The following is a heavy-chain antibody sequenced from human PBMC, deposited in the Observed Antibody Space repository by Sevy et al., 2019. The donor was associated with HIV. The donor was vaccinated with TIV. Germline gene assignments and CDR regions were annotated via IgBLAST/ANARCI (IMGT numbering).Heavy chain of an antibody. Sequence: SETLSLTCTVSGGSISTHYWSWIRQPPGKGLEWIGYIQYGGSTNNNPSLKSRVTISIDTSKNRFSLKLSSVTAADTAGYYCAGVGAWYYGATGNAFDIWGQGTMVTVSS. CDR3: AGVGAWYYGATGNAFDI. V-gene: IGHV4-59*11. CDR2: IQYGGST. D-gene: IGHD3-10*01. CDR1: GGSISTHY. J-gene: IGHJ3*02.